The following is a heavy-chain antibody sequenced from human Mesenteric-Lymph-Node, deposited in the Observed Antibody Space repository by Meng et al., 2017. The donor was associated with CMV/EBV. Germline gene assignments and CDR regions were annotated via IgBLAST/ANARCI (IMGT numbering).Heavy chain of an antibody. CDR1: GYSFSSYW. D-gene: IGHD3-22*01. CDR3: ARRRSSDYYYSGDAFDI. CDR2: IYPGDSDT. J-gene: IGHJ3*02. V-gene: IGHV5-51*01. Sequence: GESLKISCKGSGYSFSSYWIGWVRQMPGKGLEWMGIIYPGDSDTRYSPSFQGQVTISADKSISTAYLQWSSLKASDTAMYHCARRRSSDYYYSGDAFDIWGQGTKVTVSS.